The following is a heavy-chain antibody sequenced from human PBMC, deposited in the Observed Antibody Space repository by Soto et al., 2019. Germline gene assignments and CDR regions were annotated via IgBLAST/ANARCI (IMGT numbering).Heavy chain of an antibody. D-gene: IGHD2-15*01. CDR1: GESLSGYY. CDR2: TSSSGDT. Sequence: QVQLQQWGAGLLKPSETLSLTCAVYGESLSGYYWSSIRQPPGKGLEWIGETSSSGDTFYNPSLKSXXTISLDTSKNQISLKLNSVTAADTAVYYCARVGSSKKYFTHWGPGTLVTVSS. CDR3: ARVGSSKKYFTH. V-gene: IGHV4-34*01. J-gene: IGHJ1*01.